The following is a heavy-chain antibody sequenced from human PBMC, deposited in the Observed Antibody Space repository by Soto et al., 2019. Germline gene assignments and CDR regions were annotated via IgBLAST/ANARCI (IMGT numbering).Heavy chain of an antibody. CDR2: INHSGST. CDR3: AREWLRDWFDP. D-gene: IGHD5-12*01. Sequence: PSETLSLTCAVYGGSFSGYYWSWIRQPPGKGLEWIGEINHSGSTNYNPSLKSRVTISVDTSKNQFSLKLSSVTAADTAVYYCAREWLRDWFDPWGQGTLVTVSS. J-gene: IGHJ5*02. CDR1: GGSFSGYY. V-gene: IGHV4-34*01.